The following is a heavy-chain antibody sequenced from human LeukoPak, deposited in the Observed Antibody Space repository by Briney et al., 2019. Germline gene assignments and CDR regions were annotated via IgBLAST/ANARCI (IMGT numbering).Heavy chain of an antibody. Sequence: PSETLSLTCTVSGGSISSHFWSWIRRSPGKGLEWIGFMHHSGSANSNPSLRSRVTISMDTSKNQFSLKMSSVTAADTGVYYCARDSPFEWDVLGDSFDIWGQGTVVTVSS. V-gene: IGHV4-59*11. CDR3: ARDSPFEWDVLGDSFDI. D-gene: IGHD1-26*01. CDR2: MHHSGSA. CDR1: GGSISSHF. J-gene: IGHJ3*02.